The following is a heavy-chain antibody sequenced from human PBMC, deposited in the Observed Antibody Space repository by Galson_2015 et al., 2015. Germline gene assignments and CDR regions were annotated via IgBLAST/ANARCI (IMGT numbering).Heavy chain of an antibody. D-gene: IGHD4-17*01. CDR1: GFTFGDYA. CDR2: IRSEAYGGTR. J-gene: IGHJ6*03. V-gene: IGHV3-49*04. CDR3: TRVEGYGNYYYYYMDV. Sequence: SLRLAFAASGFTFGDYAMSWVRQAPGKGLEWVGFIRSEAYGGTRAHAASVIGRFTISRDDSQSIAYLQMDSLKTEDTAVYYCTRVEGYGNYYYYYMDVWGKGTTVTVSS.